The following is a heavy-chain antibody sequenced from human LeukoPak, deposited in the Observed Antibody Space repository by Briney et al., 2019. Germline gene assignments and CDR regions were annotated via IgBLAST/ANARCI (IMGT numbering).Heavy chain of an antibody. Sequence: SVKVSCKASGGTFSSYAISWVRQAPGQGLEWMGRIIPIFGTANYAQKFQGRVTITTDESTSTAYMELSSLRSEDTAVYYRARELYYYDSSSYMGIDYWGQGTLVTVSS. D-gene: IGHD3-22*01. CDR2: IIPIFGTA. J-gene: IGHJ4*02. CDR3: ARELYYYDSSSYMGIDY. V-gene: IGHV1-69*05. CDR1: GGTFSSYA.